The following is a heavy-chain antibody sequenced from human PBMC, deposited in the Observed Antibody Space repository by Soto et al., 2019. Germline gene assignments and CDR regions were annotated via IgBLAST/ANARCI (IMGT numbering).Heavy chain of an antibody. V-gene: IGHV4-34*01. Sequence: QVQLQQWGAGLLKPSETLSLTCAVYGGSFSGYYWSWIRQPPGKGLEWIGEINHSGSTNYNPSLKSRVTISVDTSKNQFFLKLSSVTAADTAVYYCARDIVVVPAEAHDAFDIWGQGTMVTVSS. CDR1: GGSFSGYY. CDR3: ARDIVVVPAEAHDAFDI. CDR2: INHSGST. J-gene: IGHJ3*02. D-gene: IGHD2-2*01.